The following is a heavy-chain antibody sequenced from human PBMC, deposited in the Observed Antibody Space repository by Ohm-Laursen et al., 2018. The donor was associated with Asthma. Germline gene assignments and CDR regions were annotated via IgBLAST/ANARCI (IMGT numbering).Heavy chain of an antibody. Sequence: SLRLSCTASGFTFSSYAMSWVRQAPGKGLEWVSAISGSGGSTYYADSVKGRFTISRDNSKNTLYLQMNSLRAEDTAVYYCAKDQGITGTTFDYWGQGTLVTVSS. CDR1: GFTFSSYA. J-gene: IGHJ4*02. V-gene: IGHV3-23*01. CDR3: AKDQGITGTTFDY. CDR2: ISGSGGST. D-gene: IGHD1-7*01.